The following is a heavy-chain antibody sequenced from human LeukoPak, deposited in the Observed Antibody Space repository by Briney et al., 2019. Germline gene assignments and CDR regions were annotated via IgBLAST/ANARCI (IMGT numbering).Heavy chain of an antibody. J-gene: IGHJ6*03. CDR2: IRNDGAKT. CDR1: TFTFSDYG. Sequence: GGSLRLSCVGSTFTFSDYGMHWVRQAPGKGLEWVAFIRNDGAKTYYADSAKGRFTISRDNSRNTLYLQMDSLTAEDTAVFYCAKDGVILAPGVYWYMDVWGRGTTVTVSS. CDR3: AKDGVILAPGVYWYMDV. D-gene: IGHD3-16*02. V-gene: IGHV3-30*02.